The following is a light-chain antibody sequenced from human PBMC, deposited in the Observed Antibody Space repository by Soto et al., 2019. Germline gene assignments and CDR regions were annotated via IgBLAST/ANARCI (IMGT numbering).Light chain of an antibody. Sequence: EIVMTRSPATLSVSPGERATLSCRASQNVGNSLVWYQQKPGQPPRLLIYAASIRATGVPVRFSGGGSGTEFTLTISSLQPEDFAVFYCLEHKSWPWTFGQGTKVQIK. CDR3: LEHKSWPWT. J-gene: IGKJ1*01. CDR2: AAS. CDR1: QNVGNS. V-gene: IGKV3-15*01.